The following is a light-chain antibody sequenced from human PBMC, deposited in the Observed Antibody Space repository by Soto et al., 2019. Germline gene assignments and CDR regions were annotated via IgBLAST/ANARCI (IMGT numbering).Light chain of an antibody. CDR1: QSVSSSY. V-gene: IGKV3-20*01. CDR2: VAS. CDR3: QQYGSSPRT. J-gene: IGKJ1*01. Sequence: EIVLTQSPGTLSLSPGERATLSCRASQSVSSSYLAWYQQKPGQAPRLLIYVASSRATGIPDRFSGSGSGTVFTLTISRLEPEDFAVYYCQQYGSSPRTFGQGTKVEIK.